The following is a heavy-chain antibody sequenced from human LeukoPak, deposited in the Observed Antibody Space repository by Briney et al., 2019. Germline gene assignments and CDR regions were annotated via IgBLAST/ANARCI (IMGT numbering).Heavy chain of an antibody. Sequence: PGGSLSLSGAASGFTFSGYWRHWVRQAPGKGLVGGSRINSDGRSTSYADSVKGRFTISRDNAKNSLSLQMNSLRAEDTAVYYCAELGITMIGGVWGKGTTVTISS. D-gene: IGHD3-10*02. J-gene: IGHJ6*04. CDR3: AELGITMIGGV. V-gene: IGHV3-74*01. CDR1: GFTFSGYW. CDR2: INSDGRST.